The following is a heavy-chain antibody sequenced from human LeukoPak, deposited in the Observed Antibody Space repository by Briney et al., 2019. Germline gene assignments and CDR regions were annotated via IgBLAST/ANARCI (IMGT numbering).Heavy chain of an antibody. J-gene: IGHJ6*02. V-gene: IGHV1-46*01. D-gene: IGHD2-2*02. CDR1: GYTFTSYY. CDR3: ARVLGCSSTSCYRRKTYSFHYYYYGMDV. CDR2: INPSGGST. Sequence: ASVKVSCKASGYTFTSYYMHWVRQAPGQGLEWMGIINPSGGSTSYAQKFQGRVTMTRDTSTSTVYMELSSLRSEDTAVYYCARVLGCSSTSCYRRKTYSFHYYYYGMDVWGQGTTVTVSS.